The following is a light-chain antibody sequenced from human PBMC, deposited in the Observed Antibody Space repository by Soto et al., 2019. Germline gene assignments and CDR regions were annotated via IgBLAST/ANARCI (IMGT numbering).Light chain of an antibody. J-gene: IGKJ1*01. V-gene: IGKV3-20*01. Sequence: EIALTQSPGTLSLSPGERATLSCRASQSVTADYLAWYQQKPGQAPRLLIYAASIVATGIPDRFSGSGSGTSLTLTIDRLETDDSAVYYFLQYCIHMCIFGQGTKVKIK. CDR2: AAS. CDR3: LQYCIHMCI. CDR1: QSVTADY.